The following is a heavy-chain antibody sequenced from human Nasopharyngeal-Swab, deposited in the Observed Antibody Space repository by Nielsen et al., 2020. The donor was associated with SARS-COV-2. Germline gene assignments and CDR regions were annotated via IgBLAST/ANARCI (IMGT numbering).Heavy chain of an antibody. V-gene: IGHV3-43*02. CDR1: GFTFDDYA. CDR2: INGDGNSP. Sequence: GESLKISCTASGFTFDDYAMHWVRQAPRKGLEWVSLINGDGNSPYYGDSVKGRFTISRDSSKNSLYLQMNSLRTEDTALYYCAKDMAEVGATDYWGQGTLVTVSS. D-gene: IGHD1-26*01. J-gene: IGHJ4*02. CDR3: AKDMAEVGATDY.